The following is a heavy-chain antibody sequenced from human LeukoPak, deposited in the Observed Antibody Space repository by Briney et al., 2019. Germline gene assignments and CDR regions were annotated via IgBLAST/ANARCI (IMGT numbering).Heavy chain of an antibody. V-gene: IGHV3-66*01. J-gene: IGHJ4*02. CDR1: GFTVSSNY. CDR2: IYSGGST. CDR3: ARGPYLYYDFWSGYLDY. D-gene: IGHD3-3*01. Sequence: GGSLRLSCAASGFTVSSNYMSWVRQAPGNGLEWVSVIYSGGSTYYADSVKGRFTISRDNSKNTLYLQMNSLRAEDTAVYYCARGPYLYYDFWSGYLDYWGQGTLVTVSS.